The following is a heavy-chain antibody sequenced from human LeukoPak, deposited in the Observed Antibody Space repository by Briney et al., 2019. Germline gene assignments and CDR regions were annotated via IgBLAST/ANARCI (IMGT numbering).Heavy chain of an antibody. J-gene: IGHJ5*02. V-gene: IGHV4-39*01. D-gene: IGHD3-3*01. CDR1: GGSISSSSYY. CDR2: IYYSGST. Sequence: SETLSLTCTVSGGSISSSSYYWGWIRLPPGKGLEWIGSIYYSGSTYYNPSLKSRVTISVDTPKNQFSLKLSSVTAADTAVYYCASWSGYYSGWFDLWGQGTLVTVSS. CDR3: ASWSGYYSGWFDL.